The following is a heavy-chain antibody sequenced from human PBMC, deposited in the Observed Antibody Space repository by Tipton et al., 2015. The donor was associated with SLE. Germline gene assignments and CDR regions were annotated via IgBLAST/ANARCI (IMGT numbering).Heavy chain of an antibody. V-gene: IGHV4-34*01. J-gene: IGHJ3*02. CDR2: INHSGST. CDR3: ARARLDAFDI. CDR1: GGSFSGYY. Sequence: TLSLTCAVYGGSFSGYYWSWIRQPPGKGLEWIGEINHSGSTNYNPSLKSRVTISIDTSKNQFSLKLSSVTAADTAVYYCARARLDAFDIWGQGTMVTVSS.